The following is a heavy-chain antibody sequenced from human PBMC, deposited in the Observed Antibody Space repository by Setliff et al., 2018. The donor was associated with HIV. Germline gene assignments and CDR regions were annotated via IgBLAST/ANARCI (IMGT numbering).Heavy chain of an antibody. CDR1: GFTFSAYA. Sequence: PGGSLRLSCAASGFTFSAYAMTWVRQAPGKGLEWVSATTSNGRTTDYAESVRGRFILSRDNSGNTLYLQMTSLRAEDTAVYYCARERRAVAGSDYYYGMDVWGQGTTVTVSS. V-gene: IGHV3-23*01. D-gene: IGHD6-19*01. CDR3: ARERRAVAGSDYYYGMDV. J-gene: IGHJ6*02. CDR2: TTSNGRTT.